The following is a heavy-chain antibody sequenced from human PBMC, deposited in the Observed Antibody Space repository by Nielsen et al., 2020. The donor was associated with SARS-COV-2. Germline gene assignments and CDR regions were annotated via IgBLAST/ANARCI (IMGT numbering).Heavy chain of an antibody. D-gene: IGHD6-13*01. CDR1: GFTFSNAW. CDR3: VTGPYSSAWYWAS. V-gene: IGHV3-15*01. Sequence: GESLKISCAASGFTFSNAWMSWVRQAPGKGLEWVGRIRSKNDDGTADYAAPVEGRFTISRDDSQNTLYLQMNSLKAEDTAVYYCVTGPYSSAWYWASWGQGTLVTVSS. CDR2: IRSKNDDGTA. J-gene: IGHJ5*02.